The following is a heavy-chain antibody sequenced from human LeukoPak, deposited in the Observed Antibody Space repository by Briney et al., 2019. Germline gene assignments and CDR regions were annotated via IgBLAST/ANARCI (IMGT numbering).Heavy chain of an antibody. CDR1: GGTFSSYA. Sequence: SVKVSCTASGGTFSSYAISWVRQAPGQGLEWMGGIIPIFGTANYAQKFQGRVTITADESTSTAYMELSSLRSEDTAVYYCARGPGAAGYYYYGMDVWGQGTTVTVSS. CDR3: ARGPGAAGYYYYGMDV. D-gene: IGHD6-13*01. CDR2: IIPIFGTA. V-gene: IGHV1-69*13. J-gene: IGHJ6*02.